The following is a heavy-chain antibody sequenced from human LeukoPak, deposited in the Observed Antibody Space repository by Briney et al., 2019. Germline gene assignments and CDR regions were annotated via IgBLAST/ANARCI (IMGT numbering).Heavy chain of an antibody. CDR2: IYYSGST. J-gene: IGHJ4*02. V-gene: IGHV4-39*07. D-gene: IGHD3-9*01. Sequence: SETLSLTCTVSGGSISSSSYYWGWIRQPPGKGLEWIGSIYYSGSTYYNPSLKSRVTISVDTSKNQFSLKLSSVTAADTAVYYCARAGYDILTGYLSFDYWGQGTLVTVSS. CDR1: GGSISSSSYY. CDR3: ARAGYDILTGYLSFDY.